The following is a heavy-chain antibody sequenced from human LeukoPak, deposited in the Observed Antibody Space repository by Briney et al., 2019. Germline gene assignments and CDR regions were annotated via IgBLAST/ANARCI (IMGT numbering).Heavy chain of an antibody. V-gene: IGHV4-59*01. D-gene: IGHD1-26*01. CDR2: IYYSGST. J-gene: IGHJ4*02. Sequence: SETLSLTCTVSGGSISSYYWSWIRQPPGKGLEWIGYIYYSGSTNYNPSLKSRVTISVDTSKNQFSLKLSSVTAADTAVYYCARVRGSYYGSLALDYRGQGTLVTVSS. CDR3: ARVRGSYYGSLALDY. CDR1: GGSISSYY.